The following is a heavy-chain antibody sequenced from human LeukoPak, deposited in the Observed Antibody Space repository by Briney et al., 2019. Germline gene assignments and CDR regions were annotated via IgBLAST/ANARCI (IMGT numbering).Heavy chain of an antibody. J-gene: IGHJ6*03. D-gene: IGHD2-21*01. CDR2: INHSGST. CDR3: ARDARVIAGYMDV. CDR1: GGSFSGYY. V-gene: IGHV4-34*01. Sequence: SETLSLTCAVYGGSFSGYYWSWIRQPPGKGLEWIGEINHSGSTNYNPSLKSRVTISVDTSKNQFSLKLTSVTAADTAVYYCARDARVIAGYMDVWGKGTTVTVSS.